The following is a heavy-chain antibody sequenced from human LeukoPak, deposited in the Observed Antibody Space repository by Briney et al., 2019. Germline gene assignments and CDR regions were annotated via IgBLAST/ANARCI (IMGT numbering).Heavy chain of an antibody. CDR2: IYYSGST. V-gene: IGHV4-39*01. CDR1: GGSISSSSYY. D-gene: IGHD3-10*01. Sequence: SESLSLTCTVSGGSISSSSYYWGWIRQPPGKGLEWIGSIYYSGSTYYNPSLKSRLTISVATSKNQLSLKLSSLTAADTAVYFCARHWFGEPRVGFDYWGQGTLVTVSS. CDR3: ARHWFGEPRVGFDY. J-gene: IGHJ4*02.